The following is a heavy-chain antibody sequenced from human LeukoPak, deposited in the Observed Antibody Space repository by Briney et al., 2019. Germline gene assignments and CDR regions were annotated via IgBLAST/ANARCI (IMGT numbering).Heavy chain of an antibody. CDR3: ARQGPETGSYYGGIDY. J-gene: IGHJ4*02. Sequence: SETLSLTCTVSGGSISPYYWSWLRQSPGKGLEWVGYIYHSGSTSYNPSLKSRVTMSVDTSKNQFSLKLSSVTAADTAIYYCARQGPETGSYYGGIDYWGQGTLVTVSS. CDR2: IYHSGST. D-gene: IGHD1-26*01. V-gene: IGHV4-59*08. CDR1: GGSISPYY.